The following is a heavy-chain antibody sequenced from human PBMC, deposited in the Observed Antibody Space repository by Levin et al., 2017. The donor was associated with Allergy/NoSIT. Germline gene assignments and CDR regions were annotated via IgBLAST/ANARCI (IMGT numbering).Heavy chain of an antibody. CDR2: IYYSGST. J-gene: IGHJ4*02. CDR3: ARAITHEHDSGWVGDIRGGAFDY. Sequence: SQTLSLTCTVSGGSISSYYWSWIRQPPGKGLEWIGYIYYSGSTNYNPSLKSRVTISVDTSKNQFSLKLSSVTAADTAVYYCARAITHEHDSGWVGDIRGGAFDYWGQGTLVTVSS. D-gene: IGHD6-19*01. V-gene: IGHV4-59*01. CDR1: GGSISSYY.